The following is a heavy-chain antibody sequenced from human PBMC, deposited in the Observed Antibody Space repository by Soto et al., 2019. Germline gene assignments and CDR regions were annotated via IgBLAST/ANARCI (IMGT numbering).Heavy chain of an antibody. CDR3: ARMPLLRGLSTQNYYYGMDV. D-gene: IGHD3-10*01. CDR2: IDWDDDK. V-gene: IGHV2-70*01. CDR1: GFSLSTSGMC. J-gene: IGHJ6*02. Sequence: SGPTLVNPTETLTLTCTFSGFSLSTSGMCVSWIRQPPGKALEWLALIDWDDDKYFSTSLKTRLTISKDTSKNQVVLTMTNMDPVDTATYYCARMPLLRGLSTQNYYYGMDVWGQGTTVTVSS.